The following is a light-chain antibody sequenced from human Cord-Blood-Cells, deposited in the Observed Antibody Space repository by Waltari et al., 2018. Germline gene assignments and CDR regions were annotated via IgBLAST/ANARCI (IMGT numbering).Light chain of an antibody. Sequence: EIVLTQSPATLSLSPGERATLSCSASQSVSSYLAWYQQKTGQAPRLLIYDASNRATGIPARFSGSGSGTDFTLTISSLEPEDFAVYYCQQRSNWPPMYTFGQGTKLEIK. CDR2: DAS. J-gene: IGKJ2*01. CDR3: QQRSNWPPMYT. V-gene: IGKV3-11*01. CDR1: QSVSSY.